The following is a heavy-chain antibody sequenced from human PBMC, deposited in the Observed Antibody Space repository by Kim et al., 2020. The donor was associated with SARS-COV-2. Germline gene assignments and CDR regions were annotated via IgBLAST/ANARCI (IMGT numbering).Heavy chain of an antibody. D-gene: IGHD2-15*01. Sequence: ASVKVSCKASGYTFTSYAMHWVRQAPGQRLEWMGWINAGNGNTKYSQKFQGRVTITRDTSASTAYMELSSLRSEDTAVYYCARESRSVVAALRARHWYFDLCGRGTLVTVSS. V-gene: IGHV1-3*01. CDR2: INAGNGNT. CDR1: GYTFTSYA. J-gene: IGHJ2*01. CDR3: ARESRSVVAALRARHWYFDL.